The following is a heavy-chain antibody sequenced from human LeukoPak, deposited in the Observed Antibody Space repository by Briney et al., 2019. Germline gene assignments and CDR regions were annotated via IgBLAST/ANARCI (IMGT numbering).Heavy chain of an antibody. D-gene: IGHD3-9*01. CDR3: ARAEANYDILTGYYGYYYYMDV. J-gene: IGHJ6*03. V-gene: IGHV3-21*01. CDR1: GFTFSSYS. Sequence: GGSLRLSCAASGFTFSSYSMNWVRQAPGKGLEWVSSISSSSSYIYYADSVKGRFTISRDNAKNSLHLQMNSLRAEDTAVYYCARAEANYDILTGYYGYYYYMDVWGKGTTVAVSS. CDR2: ISSSSSYI.